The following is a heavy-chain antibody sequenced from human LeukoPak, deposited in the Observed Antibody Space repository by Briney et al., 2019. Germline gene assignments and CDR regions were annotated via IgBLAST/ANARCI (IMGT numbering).Heavy chain of an antibody. Sequence: ALVKVSCKASGYTFTSYDINWVRQATGQGLEWMGWMNPNSGNTGYAQKFQGRVTMTRNTSISTAYMELSSLRSEDTAVYYCARRHPDCSGGSCYWFDPWGQGTLVTVSS. CDR3: ARRHPDCSGGSCYWFDP. V-gene: IGHV1-8*01. CDR2: MNPNSGNT. CDR1: GYTFTSYD. D-gene: IGHD2-15*01. J-gene: IGHJ5*02.